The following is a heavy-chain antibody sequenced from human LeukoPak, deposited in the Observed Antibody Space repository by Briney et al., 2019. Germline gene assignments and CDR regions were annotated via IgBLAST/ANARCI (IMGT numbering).Heavy chain of an antibody. J-gene: IGHJ6*03. CDR3: ATRDGYDFWSGYYRGYYYYMDV. CDR1: GGSISSGNYY. Sequence: SETLSLTCTVSGGSISSGNYYWSWIRQPAGKGLEWIGRIYISGSTNYNPSLKSRVTVSVDTSNNQFSLKLSSVTATDTAVYYCATRDGYDFWSGYYRGYYYYMDVWGKGTTVTVSS. V-gene: IGHV4-61*02. CDR2: IYISGST. D-gene: IGHD3-3*01.